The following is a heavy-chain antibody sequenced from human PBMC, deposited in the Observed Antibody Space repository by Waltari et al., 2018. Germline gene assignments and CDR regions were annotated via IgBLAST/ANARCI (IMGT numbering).Heavy chain of an antibody. J-gene: IGHJ5*02. D-gene: IGHD3-10*01. Sequence: QVQLQESGPGLVKPSETLSLTCNVSGGSISSYYWSWIRQPPGKGLEWIGYIYYSGSTNYNPSLKSRVTISVDTSKNQFSLKLSSVTAADTAVYYCAKVLWFGEKHNWFDPWGQGTLVTVSS. CDR3: AKVLWFGEKHNWFDP. V-gene: IGHV4-59*01. CDR2: IYYSGST. CDR1: GGSISSYY.